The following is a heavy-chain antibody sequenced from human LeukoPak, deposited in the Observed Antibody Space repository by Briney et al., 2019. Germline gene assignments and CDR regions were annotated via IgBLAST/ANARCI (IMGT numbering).Heavy chain of an antibody. CDR2: MNPNSGNT. D-gene: IGHD5-18*01. CDR1: GYTFTSYD. J-gene: IGHJ4*02. V-gene: IGHV1-8*01. CDR3: ARDKDTAMAFDY. Sequence: ASVKVSCKASGYTFTSYDINWVRQATGQGLEWMGWMNPNSGNTGYAQRFQGRVTMTRDTSISTVYMELSSLRSEDTAVYYCARDKDTAMAFDYWGQGTLVTVSS.